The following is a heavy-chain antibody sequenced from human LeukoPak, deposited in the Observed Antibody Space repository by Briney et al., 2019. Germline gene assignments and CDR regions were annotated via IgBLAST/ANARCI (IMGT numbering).Heavy chain of an antibody. CDR3: ATNARRDGYNYYFDY. CDR1: GFTFSSYS. J-gene: IGHJ4*02. CDR2: ISGSGGST. D-gene: IGHD5-24*01. Sequence: GGSLRLSCAASGFTFSSYSMNWVRQAPGKGLEWVSAISGSGGSTYYADSVKGRFTISRDNSKNTLYLQMNSLRAEDTAVYYCATNARRDGYNYYFDYWGQGTLVTVSS. V-gene: IGHV3-23*01.